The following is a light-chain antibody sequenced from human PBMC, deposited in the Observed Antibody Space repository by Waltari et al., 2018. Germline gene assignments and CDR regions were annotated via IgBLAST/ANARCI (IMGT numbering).Light chain of an antibody. CDR1: QSVSSN. CDR3: QHYLNWPST. V-gene: IGKV3-15*01. CDR2: DAS. Sequence: VVMTQSPGTLSVSPGERATLSCRASQSVSSNLAWYQQKPGQAPRLLIYDASTRATGTPARFSGSGSGTEFTLTISSLQSEDFAVYYCQHYLNWPSTFGQGTRLEI. J-gene: IGKJ5*01.